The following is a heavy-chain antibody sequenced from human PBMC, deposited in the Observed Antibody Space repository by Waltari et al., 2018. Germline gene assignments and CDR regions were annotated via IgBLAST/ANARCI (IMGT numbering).Heavy chain of an antibody. CDR1: CESLRGYY. V-gene: IGHV4-34*01. CDR3: VRGRRYSRPYFDL. Sequence: QVQLQQWGAGLVKPSETLSPTCGVECESLRGYYWNWIRHPHGKGLEWIGEIEDRGTAHDNPSLKSRVAMSVDMSKNQISLRLSSVTAADTALYFCVRGRRYSRPYFDLWGQGALVTVSS. J-gene: IGHJ4*02. D-gene: IGHD5-12*01. CDR2: IEDRGTA.